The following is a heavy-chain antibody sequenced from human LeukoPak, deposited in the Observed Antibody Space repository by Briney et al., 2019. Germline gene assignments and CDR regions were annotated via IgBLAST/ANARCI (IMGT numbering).Heavy chain of an antibody. Sequence: PGGSLRLSCAASGFSVSSSYMSWVRQAPGKGLEWVAVISYDGSNKYYADSVKGRFTISRDNSKNTLYLQMNSLRAEDTAVYYCARAYDFWSGYHDYWGQGTLVTVSS. CDR2: ISYDGSNK. CDR3: ARAYDFWSGYHDY. D-gene: IGHD3-3*01. CDR1: GFSVSSSY. J-gene: IGHJ4*02. V-gene: IGHV3-30-3*01.